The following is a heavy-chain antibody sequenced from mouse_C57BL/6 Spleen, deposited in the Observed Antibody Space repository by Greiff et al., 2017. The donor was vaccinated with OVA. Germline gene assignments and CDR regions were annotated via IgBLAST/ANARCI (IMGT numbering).Heavy chain of an antibody. CDR3: AREALTTVVATGFDC. CDR1: GYAFSSYW. D-gene: IGHD1-1*01. Sequence: QVQLQQSGAELVKPGASVKISCKASGYAFSSYWMNWVKQRPGKGLEWIGQIYPGDGDTNYNGKFKGKATLTADKSSSTAYMQLSSLTSEDSAVYVCAREALTTVVATGFDCWGKGTTLTVSS. V-gene: IGHV1-80*01. CDR2: IYPGDGDT. J-gene: IGHJ2*01.